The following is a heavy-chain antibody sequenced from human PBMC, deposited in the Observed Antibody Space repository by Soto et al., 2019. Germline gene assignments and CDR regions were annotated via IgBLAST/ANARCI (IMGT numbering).Heavy chain of an antibody. CDR3: AISCRGATCQTFFDY. D-gene: IGHD2-15*01. CDR2: IYYSGST. CDR1: GGSISSGGYY. Sequence: SETLSLTCTVSGGSISSGGYYWSWIRQHPGKGLEWIGYIYYSGSTYYNTSLKSRVTISVDTSKNQFSLKLSSVTAADTAVYYCAISCRGATCQTFFDYWGQGALVTVSS. V-gene: IGHV4-31*03. J-gene: IGHJ4*02.